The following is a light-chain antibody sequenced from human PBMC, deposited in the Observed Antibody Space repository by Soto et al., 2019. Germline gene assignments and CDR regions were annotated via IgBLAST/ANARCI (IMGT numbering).Light chain of an antibody. CDR1: RNINNF. Sequence: DLQMTQSPSSLSASVGDRVTITCRASRNINNFLNWYQQKPGKAPKLLIYAAYSLQSGVPSRFSASGSGTDFTLTISSLQPDDFATYYCQQSYSTLTFGGGTKVEIK. CDR3: QQSYSTLT. J-gene: IGKJ4*01. V-gene: IGKV1-39*01. CDR2: AAY.